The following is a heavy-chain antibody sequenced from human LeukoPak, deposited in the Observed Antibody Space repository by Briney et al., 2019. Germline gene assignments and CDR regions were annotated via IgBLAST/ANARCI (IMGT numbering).Heavy chain of an antibody. CDR3: AKDPTAMVSYTWFDP. J-gene: IGHJ5*02. CDR1: GFTFSDYT. Sequence: PGGSLRLSCAASGFTFSDYTIHWVRQTPGKGLEWVAVISYDGNNQYYADSVRGRFTISRDSSKNTLYLQVNSLRAEDTAVYYCAKDPTAMVSYTWFDPWGQGTLVTVSS. D-gene: IGHD5-18*01. V-gene: IGHV3-30*04. CDR2: ISYDGNNQ.